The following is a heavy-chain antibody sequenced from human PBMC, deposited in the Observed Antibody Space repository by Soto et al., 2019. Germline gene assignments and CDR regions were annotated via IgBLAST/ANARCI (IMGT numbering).Heavy chain of an antibody. CDR2: ISGSGGST. CDR3: AKPRFGVVIPYYFDY. J-gene: IGHJ4*02. V-gene: IGHV3-23*01. Sequence: GGSLRLSCAASGFTFSSYAMSWVRQAPGKGLEWVSAISGSGGSTYYADSVKGRFTISRDNSKNTLYLQMNSLRAEDTAVYYCAKPRFGVVIPYYFDYWGQGTLVTVSS. D-gene: IGHD3-3*01. CDR1: GFTFSSYA.